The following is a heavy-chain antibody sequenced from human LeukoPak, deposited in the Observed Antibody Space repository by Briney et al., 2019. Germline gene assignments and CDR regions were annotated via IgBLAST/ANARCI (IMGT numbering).Heavy chain of an antibody. CDR3: ARESGYCSSTSCHYYDYYYMDV. CDR1: GYTFTSYG. D-gene: IGHD2-2*01. CDR2: ISAYNGNT. Sequence: GASVKVSCKASGYTFTSYGISWVRQAPGQGLEWMGWISAYNGNTNYAQKLQGRVTMTTDTSTSTAYMELRSLRSDDTAVYYCARESGYCSSTSCHYYDYYYMDVWGKGTTVTVSS. V-gene: IGHV1-18*01. J-gene: IGHJ6*03.